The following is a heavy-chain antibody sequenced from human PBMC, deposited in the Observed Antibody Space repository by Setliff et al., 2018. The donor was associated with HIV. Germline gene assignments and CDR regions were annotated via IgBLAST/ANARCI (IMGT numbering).Heavy chain of an antibody. CDR2: IDYTGGT. V-gene: IGHV4-31*01. Sequence: SETLSLTCTVSGGSISSGVFYWTWIRQHPGKGLEWIGYIDYTGGTYYKPSLRSPVTMSVDTSKNQFSLNVTSVTAADTAVYYCARGTAERSAVRGLAIAFDIWGQGTMVTVSS. D-gene: IGHD3-10*01. CDR1: GGSISSGVFY. J-gene: IGHJ3*02. CDR3: ARGTAERSAVRGLAIAFDI.